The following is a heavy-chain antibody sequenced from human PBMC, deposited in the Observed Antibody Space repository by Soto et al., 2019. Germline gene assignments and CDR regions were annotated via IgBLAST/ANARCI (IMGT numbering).Heavy chain of an antibody. CDR1: GYTFTGYY. CDR3: ATAVGATSPDAFDI. V-gene: IGHV1-2*04. J-gene: IGHJ3*02. Sequence: ASVKVSCKASGYTFTGYYMHWVRQAPGQGLEWMGWINPNRGGTNYAQKFQGWVTMTRDTSISTAYMELSRLRSDDTAVYYCATAVGATSPDAFDIWGQGTMVTVSS. D-gene: IGHD1-26*01. CDR2: INPNRGGT.